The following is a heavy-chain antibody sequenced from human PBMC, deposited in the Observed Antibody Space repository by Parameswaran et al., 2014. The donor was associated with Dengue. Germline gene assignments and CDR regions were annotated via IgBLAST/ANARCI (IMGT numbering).Heavy chain of an antibody. Sequence: VRQAPGKAPEWLARIDWDGEKYYSASLETRLTISKDTSKNQVVLTMTNMDPVDTATYYCARSLFDHVAPFDYWGQGTRVTVSS. CDR2: IDWDGEK. V-gene: IGHV2-70*11. J-gene: IGHJ4*02. CDR3: ARSLFDHVAPFDY. D-gene: IGHD3-16*01.